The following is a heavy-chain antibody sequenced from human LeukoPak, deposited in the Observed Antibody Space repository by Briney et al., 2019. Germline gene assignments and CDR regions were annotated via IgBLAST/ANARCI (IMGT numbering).Heavy chain of an antibody. CDR1: GFAFTSSA. CDR2: IVVGSGNT. V-gene: IGHV1-58*01. Sequence: ASVKVSCKASGFAFTSSAVQWVRQARGQRLEWIGWIVVGSGNTNYAQKFQERVTITRDMFTSTAYMELSSLRSEDTAVYYRAAGPISYNWFDPWGQGTLVTVSS. J-gene: IGHJ5*02. CDR3: AAGPISYNWFDP. D-gene: IGHD2-21*01.